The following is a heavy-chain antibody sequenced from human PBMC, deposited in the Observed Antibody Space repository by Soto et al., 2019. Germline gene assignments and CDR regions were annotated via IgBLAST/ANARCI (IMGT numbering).Heavy chain of an antibody. CDR2: IYYSGST. V-gene: IGHV4-59*08. CDR1: GGSISNYY. CDR3: ARRPTIARFENGLDV. J-gene: IGHJ6*02. D-gene: IGHD1-1*01. Sequence: SETLSLTCTVSGGSISNYYWSWIRQPTGKGLEWIGYIYYSGSTNYNPSLKSRVSISLGTSKNQFSLRLSSVTPADTAVYYCARRPTIARFENGLDVWGQGTMVTSP.